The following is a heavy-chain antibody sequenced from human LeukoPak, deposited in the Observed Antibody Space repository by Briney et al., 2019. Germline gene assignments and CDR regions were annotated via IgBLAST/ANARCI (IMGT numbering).Heavy chain of an antibody. CDR2: IKQDGSEK. CDR3: AKSPSLFLNWFDP. V-gene: IGHV3-7*03. CDR1: GFTFSSYW. J-gene: IGHJ5*02. D-gene: IGHD3-22*01. Sequence: PGGSLRLSCAASGFTFSSYWMSWVRQAPGKGLEWVANIKQDGSEKYYVDSVKGRFTISRDNSKNTLYLQMNSLRAEDTAVYYCAKSPSLFLNWFDPWGQGTLVTVSS.